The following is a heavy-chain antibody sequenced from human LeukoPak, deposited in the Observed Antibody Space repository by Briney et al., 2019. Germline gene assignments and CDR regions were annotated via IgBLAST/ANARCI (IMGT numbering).Heavy chain of an antibody. V-gene: IGHV3-9*01. Sequence: GRSLRLSCAASGFNFDAYAMHWVRQLPGKGLEWVSGISWDSGGIGYADPVKGRFTISRDNAKNSLNLQMNSLRPEDTALYYCAKGGHSNSFNWFDAWGQGALVTVSS. D-gene: IGHD6-13*01. CDR1: GFNFDAYA. J-gene: IGHJ5*02. CDR2: ISWDSGGI. CDR3: AKGGHSNSFNWFDA.